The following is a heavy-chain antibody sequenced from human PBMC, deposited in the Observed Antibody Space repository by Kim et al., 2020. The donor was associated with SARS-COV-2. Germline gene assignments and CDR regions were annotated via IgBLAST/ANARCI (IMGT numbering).Heavy chain of an antibody. J-gene: IGHJ3*02. CDR3: ARAQESGDAFDI. V-gene: IGHV4-30-2*01. CDR2: IYHSGST. D-gene: IGHD3-3*01. Sequence: SETLSLTCAVSGGSISSGGYSWSWIRQPPGKGLEWIGYIYHSGSTYYNPSLKSRVTISVDRSKNQFSLKLSSVTAADTAVYYCARAQESGDAFDIWGQVTMVTVSS. CDR1: GGSISSGGYS.